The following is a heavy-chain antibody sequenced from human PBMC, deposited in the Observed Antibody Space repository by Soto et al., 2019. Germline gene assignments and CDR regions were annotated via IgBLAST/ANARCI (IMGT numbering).Heavy chain of an antibody. J-gene: IGHJ4*02. D-gene: IGHD5-18*01. CDR1: GFTFSNGW. CDR2: IKSKTDGGTT. Sequence: EVQLVESGGGLVKPGGSLRLSCAASGFTFSNGWMNWVRQAPGKGLEWVGRIKSKTDGGTTDYAAPVKGRFTISRDDSKNTLYLQMNSLKTEDTAVYYCTTDGSLGLSRELKQLWLLYYFDYWGQGTLVTVSS. CDR3: TTDGSLGLSRELKQLWLLYYFDY. V-gene: IGHV3-15*07.